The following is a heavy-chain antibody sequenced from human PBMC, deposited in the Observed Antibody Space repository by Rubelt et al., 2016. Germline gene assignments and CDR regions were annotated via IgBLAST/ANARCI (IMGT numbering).Heavy chain of an antibody. J-gene: IGHJ6*03. V-gene: IGHV4-39*07. CDR1: GDSISSSSYY. CDR2: IYHSGST. D-gene: IGHD3-3*01. Sequence: QLQLQESGPGLVKPSETLSLTCTVSGDSISSSSYYWGWIRQPPGKGLEWIGEIYHSGSTNYNPSLMSRVTISVDKSKNQFSLKLSSVTAADTAVYYCARHFTIFGVDYYMDVWGKGTTVTVSS. CDR3: ARHFTIFGVDYYMDV.